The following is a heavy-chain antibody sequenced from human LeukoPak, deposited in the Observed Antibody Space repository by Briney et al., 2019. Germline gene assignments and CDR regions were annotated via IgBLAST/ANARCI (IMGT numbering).Heavy chain of an antibody. CDR2: LTGSGGST. CDR1: GFTFSSYA. J-gene: IGHJ4*02. Sequence: PGGSLRLSCAASGFTFSSYAMSWVRQAPGKGLEWVSALTGSGGSTYYADSVKGRFTISRGNSKNTLFLQMNSLRAEDTAVYYCAANGESTDWHWNYWGQGTLVTVSS. D-gene: IGHD3-9*01. V-gene: IGHV3-23*01. CDR3: AANGESTDWHWNY.